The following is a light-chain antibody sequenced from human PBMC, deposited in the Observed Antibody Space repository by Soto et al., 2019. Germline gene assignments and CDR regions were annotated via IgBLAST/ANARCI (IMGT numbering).Light chain of an antibody. V-gene: IGKV3-20*01. CDR1: QSVRNNF. CDR3: QHYVDSPPS. Sequence: EIVLTQSPGTLSLSPGERATLSCRASQSVRNNFLTWYQQKPGQAPRLLIYGASNRATCIPDRFSGSASGTDFTLIISRLEPEDFAVYYCQHYVDSPPSFGQGTRLEIK. J-gene: IGKJ5*01. CDR2: GAS.